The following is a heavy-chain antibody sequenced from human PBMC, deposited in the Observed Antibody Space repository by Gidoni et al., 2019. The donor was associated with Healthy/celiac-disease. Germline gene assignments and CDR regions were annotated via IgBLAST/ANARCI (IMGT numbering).Heavy chain of an antibody. Sequence: EVQLLESGGGLVQPGGSLTLSCAASGFTFSSYAMSWVRQAPGKGLEWVSAISGSGGSTYYADAVKGRFTISRDNSKNTLYLQMNSLRAEDTAVYYCAKDRSYGDYGADAEYFQHWGQGTLVTVAS. J-gene: IGHJ1*01. D-gene: IGHD4-17*01. CDR3: AKDRSYGDYGADAEYFQH. CDR2: ISGSGGST. CDR1: GFTFSSYA. V-gene: IGHV3-23*01.